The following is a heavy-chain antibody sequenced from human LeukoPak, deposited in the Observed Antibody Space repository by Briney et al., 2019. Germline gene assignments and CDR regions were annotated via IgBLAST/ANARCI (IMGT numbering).Heavy chain of an antibody. J-gene: IGHJ4*02. D-gene: IGHD1-26*01. Sequence: SETLSLTCAVYGGSFSGYYWSWIRQPPGKGLEWIGEINHSGSTNYNPSLKGRVTISVDTSKNQFSLKLSSVTAADTAVYYCARGLSGSYSFDYWGQGTLVTVSS. CDR2: INHSGST. V-gene: IGHV4-34*01. CDR1: GGSFSGYY. CDR3: ARGLSGSYSFDY.